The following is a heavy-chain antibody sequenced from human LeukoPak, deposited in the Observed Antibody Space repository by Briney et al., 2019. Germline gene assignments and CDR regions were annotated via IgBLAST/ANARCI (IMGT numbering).Heavy chain of an antibody. CDR2: IWYDGSNK. CDR1: GFTFSSYG. CDR3: ARAYIAAAYFDY. J-gene: IGHJ4*02. V-gene: IGHV3-33*01. D-gene: IGHD6-13*01. Sequence: GRSLRLSCAASGFTFSSYGMHWVRQAPGKGLEWVAVIWYDGSNKYYADSVKGRFTISRDNSKNTLYRQTKSLRAEDTAVYYCARAYIAAAYFDYWGQGTLVTVSS.